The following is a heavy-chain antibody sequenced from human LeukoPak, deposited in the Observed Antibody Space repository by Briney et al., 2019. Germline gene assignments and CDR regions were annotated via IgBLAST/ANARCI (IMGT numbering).Heavy chain of an antibody. Sequence: GGSLRLSCAASGFTFSNYAFHWVRQAPGKGLEWVALISYHGSNKYYADSVKGRFTISRDNAKNTLYLQVNSLRAEDTAVYYCARELPPVMKYYFDYWGQGTLVTVSS. CDR3: ARELPPVMKYYFDY. CDR2: ISYHGSNK. V-gene: IGHV3-30-3*01. D-gene: IGHD4-11*01. CDR1: GFTFSNYA. J-gene: IGHJ4*02.